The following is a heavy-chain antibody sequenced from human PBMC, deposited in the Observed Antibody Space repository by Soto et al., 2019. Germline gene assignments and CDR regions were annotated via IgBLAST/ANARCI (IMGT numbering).Heavy chain of an antibody. V-gene: IGHV4-34*01. CDR2: INHSGST. Sequence: PSETLSLTCAVYGGSFSGYYWSWIRQPPGKGLEWIGEINHSGSTNYNPSLKSRVTISVDTSKNQFSLKLSSVTAADTAVYYCARLNYPPWGQGTLVTVSS. D-gene: IGHD4-4*01. CDR1: GGSFSGYY. J-gene: IGHJ5*02. CDR3: ARLNYPP.